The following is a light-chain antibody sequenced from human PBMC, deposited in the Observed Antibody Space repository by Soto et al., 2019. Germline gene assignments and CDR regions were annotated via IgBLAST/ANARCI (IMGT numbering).Light chain of an antibody. CDR2: GNG. CDR3: AAWDDSLNGHAV. Sequence: QSVLTQPPSVSGAPGQRVTISCTGSSSNIGAGHDVHWYQHLPGTTPKLLIYGNGNRPSGVPDRFSGSKSGTSASLAITGLQAEDEADYYCAAWDDSLNGHAVFGGGTQLTVL. CDR1: SSNIGAGHD. J-gene: IGLJ7*01. V-gene: IGLV1-40*01.